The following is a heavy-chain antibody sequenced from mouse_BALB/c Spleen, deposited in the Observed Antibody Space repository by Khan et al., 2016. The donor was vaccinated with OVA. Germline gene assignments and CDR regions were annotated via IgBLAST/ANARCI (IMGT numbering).Heavy chain of an antibody. Sequence: QVQLQQSGAELARPGASVKMSCKASGYTFTTYTIHWVKQRPGQGLEWIGYIIPSNDYTNYNQKFKDRATLTADKSSSTAYMQLSSLTSADSAVYYCVREGAYYRSDGWFAYWGQGTLVTVSA. J-gene: IGHJ3*01. D-gene: IGHD2-14*01. V-gene: IGHV1-4*01. CDR2: IIPSNDYT. CDR3: VREGAYYRSDGWFAY. CDR1: GYTFTTYT.